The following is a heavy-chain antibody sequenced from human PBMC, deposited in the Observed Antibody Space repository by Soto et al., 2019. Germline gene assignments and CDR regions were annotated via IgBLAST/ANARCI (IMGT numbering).Heavy chain of an antibody. CDR2: IIPILGIA. CDR1: GGTFSSYT. D-gene: IGHD2-21*02. Sequence: QVQLVQSGAEVKKPGSSVKVSCKASGGTFSSYTISWVRQAPGQGLEWMGRIIPILGIANYAQKFQGRVTTTXDXYTSTADMELSSLRSEDTAVYYCVRNRGGDLYGMDVWGQGTTVTVSS. J-gene: IGHJ6*02. V-gene: IGHV1-69*02. CDR3: VRNRGGDLYGMDV.